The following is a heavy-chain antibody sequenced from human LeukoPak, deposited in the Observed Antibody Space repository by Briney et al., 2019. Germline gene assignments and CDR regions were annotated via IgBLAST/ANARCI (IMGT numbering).Heavy chain of an antibody. CDR2: IYPGDSDT. Sequence: GESLKISCKGSGYSFNNYWIAWVRQMPGKGLEWMGIIYPGDSDTRYSPSLQGQVTISADKSISTAYLQWGSLKASDTAMYYCARRYYYDSSGYYSAVEAFDHWGQGTLVTVSS. CDR3: ARRYYYDSSGYYSAVEAFDH. V-gene: IGHV5-51*01. D-gene: IGHD3-22*01. CDR1: GYSFNNYW. J-gene: IGHJ4*02.